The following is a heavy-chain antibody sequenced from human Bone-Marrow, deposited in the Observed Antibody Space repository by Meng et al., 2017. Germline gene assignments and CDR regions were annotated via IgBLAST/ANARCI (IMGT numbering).Heavy chain of an antibody. CDR2: LFHSGNT. J-gene: IGHJ4*02. V-gene: IGHV4-38-2*01. CDR3: ARFDYYDSTVDS. Sequence: SQTRSLTGAVSNYSIISNFYWGWIRQPPGRGLEWLGCLFHSGNTFHSSSLRSRVTIAVDTSKNQISLKLRSVTAADTAVYYCARFDYYDSTVDSWGQGTLVTVSS. D-gene: IGHD3-22*01. CDR1: NYSIISNFY.